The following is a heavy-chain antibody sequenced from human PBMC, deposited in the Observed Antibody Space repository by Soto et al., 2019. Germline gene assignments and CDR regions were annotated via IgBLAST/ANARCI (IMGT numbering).Heavy chain of an antibody. D-gene: IGHD3-22*01. CDR1: GFSLSTSGVG. CDR3: AHRRGYYDRSGYWFDP. J-gene: IGHJ5*02. Sequence: QITLKESGPTLVKPTQTLTLTCTFSGFSLSTSGVGVGWIRQPPGKALEWLALIYWDDDKRYRPSLKSRRTTTKATSKNQVVLTMTTMDPVDTATDFCAHRRGYYDRSGYWFDPWGQGTLVTVSS. CDR2: IYWDDDK. V-gene: IGHV2-5*02.